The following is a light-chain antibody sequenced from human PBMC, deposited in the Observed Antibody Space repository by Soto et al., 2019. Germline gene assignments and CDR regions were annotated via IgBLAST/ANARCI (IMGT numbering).Light chain of an antibody. CDR3: ATWDDSLSVLYV. J-gene: IGLJ1*01. V-gene: IGLV1-47*01. CDR1: SSNIGSNS. Sequence: QSALTQPPSASGTPGQRVTISCSGSSSNIGSNSVYWYQQFPGTAPKLLIYRNNRRPSGVPDRFSGSKSGTSASLAISGLRSEDEADYYCATWDDSLSVLYVFGDGTKVT. CDR2: RNN.